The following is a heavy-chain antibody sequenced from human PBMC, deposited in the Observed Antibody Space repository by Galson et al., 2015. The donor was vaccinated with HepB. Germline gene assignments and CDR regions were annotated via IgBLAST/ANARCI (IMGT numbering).Heavy chain of an antibody. Sequence: QSGAEVKKPGESLRISCKGSGYSFTSYWISWVRQMPGKGLEWMGRIDPSDSYTNYSPSFQGHVTISADKSISTAYLQWSSLKASDTAMYYCARRSSSGWLGYYYGMDVWGQGTTVTVSS. V-gene: IGHV5-10-1*01. CDR3: ARRSSSGWLGYYYGMDV. J-gene: IGHJ6*02. CDR1: GYSFTSYW. D-gene: IGHD6-19*01. CDR2: IDPSDSYT.